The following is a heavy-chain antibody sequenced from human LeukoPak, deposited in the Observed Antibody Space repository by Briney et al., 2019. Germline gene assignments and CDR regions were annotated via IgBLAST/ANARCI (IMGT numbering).Heavy chain of an antibody. Sequence: SETLSLTCTVSGGSISSYYWSWIRQPPGKGLEWIGYIYYSGGTNYNPSLKSRVTISVDTSKNQFSLKLSSVTAADTAVYYCASSGEEDSNFDYWGQGTLVTVSS. V-gene: IGHV4-59*01. CDR1: GGSISSYY. CDR2: IYYSGGT. J-gene: IGHJ4*02. D-gene: IGHD7-27*01. CDR3: ASSGEEDSNFDY.